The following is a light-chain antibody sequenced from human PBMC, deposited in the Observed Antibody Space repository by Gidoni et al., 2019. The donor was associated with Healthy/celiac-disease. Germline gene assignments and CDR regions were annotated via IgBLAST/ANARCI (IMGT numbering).Light chain of an antibody. CDR2: WAS. CDR3: QQYYSTPLT. CDR1: QSVLYSSNNKNY. V-gene: IGKV4-1*01. Sequence: DIVMTQSPDSLAVSLGERATINCKSSQSVLYSSNNKNYLAWYQQKPGQPPKLLIYWASTRESGVPDRFSGSGSGTDFTLPISSLQADDVAVYYCQQYYSTPLTFGQGTKVEIK. J-gene: IGKJ1*01.